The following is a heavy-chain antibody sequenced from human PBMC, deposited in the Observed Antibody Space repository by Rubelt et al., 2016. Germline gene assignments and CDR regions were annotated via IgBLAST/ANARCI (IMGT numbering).Heavy chain of an antibody. V-gene: IGHV3-20*04. D-gene: IGHD3-3*01. Sequence: EVQLLDSGGGLVQPGGSLRLSCAASGFTFDDYGMSWVRQVPGKGLEWVSGINWNGGSTGYADSVKGRFTMSRDNAKNSRYLQVNSLRAEDTAIYYCARSLFGVVLAVDYWGQGVLVTVSS. CDR3: ARSLFGVVLAVDY. CDR2: INWNGGST. CDR1: GFTFDDYG. J-gene: IGHJ4*02.